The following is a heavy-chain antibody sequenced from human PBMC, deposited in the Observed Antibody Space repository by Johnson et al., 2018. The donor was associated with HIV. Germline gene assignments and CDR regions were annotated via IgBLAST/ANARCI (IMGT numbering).Heavy chain of an antibody. D-gene: IGHD3-10*01. CDR3: AKGMGLSIGELSDAFHF. CDR1: GFTFHSYA. Sequence: QMLLVESGGGLVKPGRSLRLSCVASGFTFHSYAMHWVRQAPGKGLEWVAVISYDGNNRYYVDSVKGRFTISRDNSKNTLYLQMNSLRAEDTAVYYCAKGMGLSIGELSDAFHFWGLGTVVTVSS. CDR2: ISYDGNNR. J-gene: IGHJ3*01. V-gene: IGHV3-30*14.